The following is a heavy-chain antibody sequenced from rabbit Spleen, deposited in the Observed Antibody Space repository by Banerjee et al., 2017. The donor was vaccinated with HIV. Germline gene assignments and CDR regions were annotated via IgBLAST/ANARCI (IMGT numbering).Heavy chain of an antibody. CDR2: IYTGNVKT. Sequence: QQLVESGGGLVKPGASLTLTCKASGFDFSRGYDMCWVRQAPGKGLEWIGCIYTGNVKTYYASWAKGRFTISKTSSTTVTLQMPSLTVAATATYFCARDAGSGHYIDAYFDLWGPGTLVTVS. CDR1: GFDFSRGYD. V-gene: IGHV1S40*01. J-gene: IGHJ4*01. D-gene: IGHD8-1*01. CDR3: ARDAGSGHYIDAYFDL.